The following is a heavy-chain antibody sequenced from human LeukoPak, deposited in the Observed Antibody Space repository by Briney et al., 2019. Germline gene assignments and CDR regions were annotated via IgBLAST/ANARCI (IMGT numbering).Heavy chain of an antibody. V-gene: IGHV4-34*01. CDR3: ARRDRITMVRGGNNYYYYYMDV. CDR1: GGSISSYY. CDR2: INHSGST. J-gene: IGHJ6*03. D-gene: IGHD3-10*01. Sequence: SETLSLTCTVSGGSISSYYWSWIRQPPGKGLEWIGEINHSGSTNYNPSLKSRVTISVDTSKNQFSLKLSSVTAADTAVYYCARRDRITMVRGGNNYYYYYMDVWGKGTTVTISS.